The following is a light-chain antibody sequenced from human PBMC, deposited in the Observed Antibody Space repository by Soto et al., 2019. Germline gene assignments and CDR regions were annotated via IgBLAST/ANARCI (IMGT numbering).Light chain of an antibody. CDR1: QSVSSN. V-gene: IGKV3-15*01. CDR2: GAS. CDR3: QQYNNWPLT. J-gene: IGKJ4*01. Sequence: EIVMTQSPATLSVPPGERATLSCRASQSVSSNLVWYQQTPGQAPRLLIYGASTRATGIPARFSGSGSATEFTLTISSLQSEDFAVYYCQQYNNWPLTFGGGTKV.